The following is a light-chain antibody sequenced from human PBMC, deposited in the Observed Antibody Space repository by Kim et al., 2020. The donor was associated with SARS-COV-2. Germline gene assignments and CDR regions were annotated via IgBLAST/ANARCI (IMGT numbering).Light chain of an antibody. Sequence: SLQQRVSLSRSAIQYVRNNLVSYQPKHGQPPRPLIYSMCARASGGSDRFSGRGSGIDFTLTINSLPSEDFAASYCQEYNNWPRTFGQGTQVDIK. CDR3: QEYNNWPRT. CDR1: QYVRNN. CDR2: SMC. J-gene: IGKJ1*01. V-gene: IGKV3-15*01.